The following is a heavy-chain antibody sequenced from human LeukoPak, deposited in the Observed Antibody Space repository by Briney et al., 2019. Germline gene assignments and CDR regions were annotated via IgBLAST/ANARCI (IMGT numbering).Heavy chain of an antibody. CDR3: ARVLGSGSYHYLDY. CDR1: GGSFSGYY. Sequence: SETLSLTCAVYGGSFSGYYWSWIRQPPGKGLEWIGEINHSGSTNHNPSLKSRVTISVDTSKNQFSLKLSSVTAADTAVYYCARVLGSGSYHYLDYWGQGTLVTVSS. D-gene: IGHD1-26*01. V-gene: IGHV4-34*01. J-gene: IGHJ4*02. CDR2: INHSGST.